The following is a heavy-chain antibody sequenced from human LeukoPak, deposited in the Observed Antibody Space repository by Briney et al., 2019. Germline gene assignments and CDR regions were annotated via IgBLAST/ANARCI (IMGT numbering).Heavy chain of an antibody. CDR3: AEGAGPYSGYEFRYFDY. J-gene: IGHJ4*02. D-gene: IGHD5-12*01. CDR1: GFTLRSYG. CDR2: ITGSVGST. Sequence: PGGSLRLSCAASGFTLRSYGMSWVRQAPGKGLEWVSAITGSVGSTYYADSVKGRFTISRDNSKNTLYLQMNSLRAEDTAVYYCAEGAGPYSGYEFRYFDYWGQGTLVTVSS. V-gene: IGHV3-23*01.